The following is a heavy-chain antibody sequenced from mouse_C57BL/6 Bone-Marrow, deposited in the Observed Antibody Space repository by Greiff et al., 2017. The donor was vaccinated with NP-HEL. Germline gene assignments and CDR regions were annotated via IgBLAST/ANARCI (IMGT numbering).Heavy chain of an antibody. V-gene: IGHV5-4*01. Sequence: DVKLVESGGGLVKPGGSLKLSCAASGFTFSSYAMSWVRQTPEKRLEWVATISAGGSYTYYPDNVKGRFTISRDNAKNNLYLQMSHLKSEDTAMYYCARDKGPYWYFDVWGTGTTVTVSS. J-gene: IGHJ1*03. D-gene: IGHD1-3*01. CDR1: GFTFSSYA. CDR3: ARDKGPYWYFDV. CDR2: ISAGGSYT.